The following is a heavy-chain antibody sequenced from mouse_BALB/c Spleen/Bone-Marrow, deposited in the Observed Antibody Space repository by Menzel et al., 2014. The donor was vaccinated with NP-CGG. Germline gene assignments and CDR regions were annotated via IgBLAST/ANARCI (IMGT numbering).Heavy chain of an antibody. Sequence: EVKVVESGAELVKPGASVTLSCTASGFNIKDTYMHWVKQRPEQGLEWIGRIDPANGNTKYDPKFQGKATITADTSSNTAYLQLSSLTSEDTAVYYCARWEYYAMDYWGQGTSVTVSS. CDR1: GFNIKDTY. CDR2: IDPANGNT. V-gene: IGHV14-3*02. D-gene: IGHD4-1*01. CDR3: ARWEYYAMDY. J-gene: IGHJ4*01.